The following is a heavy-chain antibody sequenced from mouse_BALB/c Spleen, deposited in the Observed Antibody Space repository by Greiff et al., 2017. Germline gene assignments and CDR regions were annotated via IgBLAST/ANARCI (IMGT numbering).Heavy chain of an antibody. V-gene: IGHV3-6*02. CDR3: ARVRAVGRDYYAMDY. J-gene: IGHJ4*01. D-gene: IGHD4-1*01. CDR1: GYSITSGYY. CDR2: ISYDGSN. Sequence: DVKLVESGPGLVKPSQSLSLTCSVTGYSITSGYYWNWIRQFPGNKLEWMGYISYDGSNNYNPSLKNRISITRDTSKNQFFLKLNSVTTEDTATYYCARVRAVGRDYYAMDYWGQGTSVTVSS.